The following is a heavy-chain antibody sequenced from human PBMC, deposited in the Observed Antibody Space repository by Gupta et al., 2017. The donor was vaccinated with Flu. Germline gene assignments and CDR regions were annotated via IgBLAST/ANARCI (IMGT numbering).Heavy chain of an antibody. CDR2: IKQDGSEK. J-gene: IGHJ2*01. CDR3: ARDYIVVVVAATPDWYFDL. V-gene: IGHV3-7*01. D-gene: IGHD2-15*01. Sequence: EVQLVESGGGLVQPGGSLRLSCAASGFTFSSYWMSWVRQAPGKGLEWVANIKQDGSEKYYVDSVKGRFTISRDNAKNSLYLQMNSLRAEDTAVYYCARDYIVVVVAATPDWYFDLWGRGTLVTVSS. CDR1: GFTFSSYW.